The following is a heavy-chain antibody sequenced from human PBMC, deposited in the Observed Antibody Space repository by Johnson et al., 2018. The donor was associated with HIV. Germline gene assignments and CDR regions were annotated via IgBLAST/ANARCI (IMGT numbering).Heavy chain of an antibody. Sequence: VQLVESGGGLIQPGGSLRLSCAASGFTVSSNYMSWVRQAPGKGLEWVSAISGSGGSTYYADSVKGRLTISRDNAKNTLFLQMNSLRPEDTAVYYCAKDRDWAYAFDIWGQGTMVTVSS. V-gene: IGHV3-53*01. D-gene: IGHD3/OR15-3a*01. CDR3: AKDRDWAYAFDI. CDR1: GFTVSSNY. CDR2: SGSGGST. J-gene: IGHJ3*02.